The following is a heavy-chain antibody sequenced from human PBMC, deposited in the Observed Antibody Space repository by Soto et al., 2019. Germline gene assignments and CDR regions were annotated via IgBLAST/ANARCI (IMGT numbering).Heavy chain of an antibody. Sequence: PSETLSLTCTVSGGSISSGGYYWSWIRQHPGKGLEWIGYIYYSGSTYYNPSLKSRVTISVDTSKNQFSLKPSSVTAADTAVYYCERVPFYYGSGSYSPIKNYYYYYGMDVWGQGTTVTVSS. J-gene: IGHJ6*02. CDR3: ERVPFYYGSGSYSPIKNYYYYYGMDV. CDR1: GGSISSGGYY. V-gene: IGHV4-31*03. D-gene: IGHD3-10*01. CDR2: IYYSGST.